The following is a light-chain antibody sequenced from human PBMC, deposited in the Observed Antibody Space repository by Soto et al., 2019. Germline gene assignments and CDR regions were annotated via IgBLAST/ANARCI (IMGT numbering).Light chain of an antibody. CDR2: VAS. J-gene: IGKJ1*01. Sequence: DIQMTRPPPPLSAPVGDRVTTTCRPSRSISAWLAGYRRKPGKAPKLLTYVASSLESGVPSRFSGSGSGTEFTLTISSLQPDDFATYYCQQYNSYSTWTFGQGTKVEIK. V-gene: IGKV1-5*01. CDR3: QQYNSYSTWT. CDR1: RSISAW.